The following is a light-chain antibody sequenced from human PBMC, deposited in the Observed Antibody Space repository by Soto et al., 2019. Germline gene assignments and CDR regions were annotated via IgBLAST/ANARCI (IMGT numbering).Light chain of an antibody. Sequence: QSVLTQPPSASGTPGQRVTISCSGSSSDIGRNFVSWYQQVPGTAPKLLIQTNNQRPSGVPDRFSGSKSGTSASLAISGLHSEDEADYYCAAWDDSLSAGVFGGGTQLTVL. V-gene: IGLV1-44*01. J-gene: IGLJ3*02. CDR1: SSDIGRNF. CDR2: TNN. CDR3: AAWDDSLSAGV.